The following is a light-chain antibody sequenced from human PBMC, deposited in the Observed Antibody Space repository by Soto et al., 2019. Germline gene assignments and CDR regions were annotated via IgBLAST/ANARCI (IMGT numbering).Light chain of an antibody. J-gene: IGKJ4*01. Sequence: DIVRTQSPDSLAVSLGERATINCKSSRSVLNSSNNKNYLAWYQQKPGQPPKLLVYWASARESGVPDRFSGGGSGTDFTLTISSLQAEDVAVYYCQQYYATPFTFGGGTKVDIK. CDR3: QQYYATPFT. CDR2: WAS. CDR1: RSVLNSSNNKNY. V-gene: IGKV4-1*01.